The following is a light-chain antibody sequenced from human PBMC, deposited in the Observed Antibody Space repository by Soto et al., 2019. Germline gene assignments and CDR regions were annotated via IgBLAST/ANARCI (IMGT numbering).Light chain of an antibody. V-gene: IGLV1-40*01. CDR2: GNS. CDR1: SSNIGAGYD. CDR3: QSYDSSLMGWV. Sequence: QSVLTQPPSVSGAPGQRVTISCTGSSSNIGAGYDVHWYQQLPGTAPKLLIYGNSNRPSGVPDRFSGSKSGTSASLAITGLQAEDDADYYCQSYDSSLMGWVFGGGTKLTVL. J-gene: IGLJ3*02.